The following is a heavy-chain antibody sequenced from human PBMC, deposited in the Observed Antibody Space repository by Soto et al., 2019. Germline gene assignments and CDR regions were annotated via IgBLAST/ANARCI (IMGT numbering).Heavy chain of an antibody. J-gene: IGHJ4*02. D-gene: IGHD6-19*01. Sequence: QVPLVQSGAEVKKPGASVKVSCKASGYTFTGYYMHWVRQAPGQGLEWMGWINPNSGGTNYAQKFQGWVTMTRDTSISTAYMELSRLRSDDTAVYYCAREPSSSGWGGYDYWGQGTLVTVSS. CDR2: INPNSGGT. CDR3: AREPSSSGWGGYDY. CDR1: GYTFTGYY. V-gene: IGHV1-2*04.